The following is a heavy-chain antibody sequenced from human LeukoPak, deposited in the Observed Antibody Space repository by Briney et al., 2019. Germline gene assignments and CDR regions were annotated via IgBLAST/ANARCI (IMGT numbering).Heavy chain of an antibody. D-gene: IGHD6-6*01. CDR1: GGSISSSSYY. CDR2: IYSSGTT. Sequence: SETLSLTCTVSGGSISSSSYYWGWIRQPPGKGLEWIGSIYSSGTTYYNPSLKSRVTISIDTSKNQFSLKLSSVTAADTAVYYCARDPTLAAPDYWGQGTLVTVSS. V-gene: IGHV4-39*07. J-gene: IGHJ4*02. CDR3: ARDPTLAAPDY.